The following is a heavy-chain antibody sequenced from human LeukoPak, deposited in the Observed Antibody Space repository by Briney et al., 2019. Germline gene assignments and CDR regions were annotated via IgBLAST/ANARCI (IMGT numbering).Heavy chain of an antibody. CDR2: ISSTSTFI. CDR3: ARDYFDSTNYPQTYYYYYMDV. V-gene: IGHV3-21*01. Sequence: PGGSLRLSCAASGFTFSTYSMNWVRQAPGKGLEWVASISSTSTFIYSADSVKGRFTISRDTAENSLFLQMNSLRAEDTAIYYCARDYFDSTNYPQTYYYYYMDVWGKGTTVTVSS. CDR1: GFTFSTYS. D-gene: IGHD3-22*01. J-gene: IGHJ6*03.